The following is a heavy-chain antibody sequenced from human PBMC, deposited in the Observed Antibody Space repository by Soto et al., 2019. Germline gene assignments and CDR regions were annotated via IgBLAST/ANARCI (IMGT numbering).Heavy chain of an antibody. CDR2: IYHSGST. CDR3: ARGYSGYDFDY. D-gene: IGHD5-12*01. V-gene: IGHV4-30-2*01. Sequence: SETLSLTCAVSGGSISSGGYSWSWIRQPPGKGLEWIGYIYHSGSTYYNPSLKSRVTISVDRSKNQFSLKLSSVTAEDTAVYYCARGYSGYDFDYWGQGTLVTVSS. J-gene: IGHJ4*02. CDR1: GGSISSGGYS.